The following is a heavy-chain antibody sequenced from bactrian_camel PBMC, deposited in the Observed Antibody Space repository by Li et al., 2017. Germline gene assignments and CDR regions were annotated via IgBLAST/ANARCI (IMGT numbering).Heavy chain of an antibody. Sequence: QVQLVESGGGSVQAGGSLRLSCTASEYTLSHFSMGWFRQAPGEEGEGVAVIDSDGSTHYADSVKGRFTISRDNANNTLHLQMNSLKPEDTAVYYCAADLGWCGSRPLQREFRNWGQGTQVTV. D-gene: IGHD2*01. CDR1: EYTLSHFS. CDR3: AADLGWCGSRPLQREFRN. CDR2: IDSDGST. V-gene: IGHV3S55*01. J-gene: IGHJ4*01.